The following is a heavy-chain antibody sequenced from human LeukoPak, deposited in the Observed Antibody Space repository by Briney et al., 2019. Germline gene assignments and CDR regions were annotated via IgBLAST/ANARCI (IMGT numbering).Heavy chain of an antibody. CDR3: ARGPTMKMDV. J-gene: IGHJ6*04. D-gene: IGHD3-22*01. CDR1: GFIFSSYW. V-gene: IGHV3-74*01. CDR2: IKSDGSST. Sequence: QSGGSLRLSCAASGFIFSSYWMHWVRQAPGKGLVWVSRIKSDGSSTSYADSVKGRFTISRDNAKNTLYLQMNSLRAEDTAVYYCARGPTMKMDVWGKGTTVTVSS.